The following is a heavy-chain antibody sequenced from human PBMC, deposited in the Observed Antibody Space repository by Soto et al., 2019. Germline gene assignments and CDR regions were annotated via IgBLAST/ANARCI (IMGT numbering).Heavy chain of an antibody. V-gene: IGHV4-39*01. CDR2: IYYSGST. D-gene: IGHD3-22*01. J-gene: IGHJ6*02. CDR1: GGSISSSSYY. Sequence: PSETLSLTCTVSGGSISSSSYYWGWIRQPPGKGLEWIGSIYYSGSTYYNPSLKSRVTISVDTSKNQFSLKLSSVTAADTAVYYCARKWLLYYGMDVCGQGTTVTVSS. CDR3: ARKWLLYYGMDV.